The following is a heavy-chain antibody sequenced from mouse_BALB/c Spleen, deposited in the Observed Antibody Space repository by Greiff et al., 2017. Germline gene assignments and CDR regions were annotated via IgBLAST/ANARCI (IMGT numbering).Heavy chain of an antibody. CDR3: ARDGDYYGSSYWYFDV. V-gene: IGHV5-4*02. Sequence: DVHLVESGGGLVKPGGSLKLSCAASGFTFSDYYMYWVRQTPEKRLEWVATISDGGSYTYYPDSVKGRFTISRDNAKNNLYLQMSSLKSEDTAMYYCARDGDYYGSSYWYFDVWGAGTTVTVSS. J-gene: IGHJ1*01. CDR1: GFTFSDYY. D-gene: IGHD1-1*01. CDR2: ISDGGSYT.